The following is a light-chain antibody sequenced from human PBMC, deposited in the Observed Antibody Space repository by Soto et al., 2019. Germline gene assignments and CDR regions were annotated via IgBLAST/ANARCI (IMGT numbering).Light chain of an antibody. CDR2: GAS. CDR3: QQCYTLPYT. CDR1: QEISTY. Sequence: AVRMTQSPSSFSSSTGDRVTISCRASQEISTYLAWYQQKPGKAPKLLIYGASTMHNDIPSRFSGSGSGTGFTLTIACLQSDDCSNYFCQQCYTLPYTFGRGTALEI. J-gene: IGKJ2*01. V-gene: IGKV1-8*01.